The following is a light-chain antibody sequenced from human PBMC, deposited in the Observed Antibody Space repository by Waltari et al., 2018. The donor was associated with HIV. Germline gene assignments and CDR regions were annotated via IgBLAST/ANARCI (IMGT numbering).Light chain of an antibody. V-gene: IGLV1-44*01. CDR3: AAWDDSLKGGA. CDR2: SNN. Sequence: QSVLAQPPSASGTPGQRVTISCSGSTSTIRGNPVSWYQQLPGTAPKLLIYSNNERPSGVPDRLSGSTSGTSASLVISGLQSEDEADYYCAAWDDSLKGGAFGTGTKVTVL. J-gene: IGLJ1*01. CDR1: TSTIRGNP.